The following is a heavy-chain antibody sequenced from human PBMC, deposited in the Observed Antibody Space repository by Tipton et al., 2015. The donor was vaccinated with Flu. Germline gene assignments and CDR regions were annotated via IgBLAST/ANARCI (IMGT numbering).Heavy chain of an antibody. CDR2: IYASGST. J-gene: IGHJ5*02. D-gene: IGHD2/OR15-2a*01. CDR1: GGSISSGSYY. Sequence: TLSLTCTVSGGSISSGSYYWSWIRQPAGKGLEWIGRIYASGSTNCNPSLKSRVTISVDTSKNQFSLKLSSVTAADTAVYYCARHTNKSNWFDPWGQGTLATVSS. V-gene: IGHV4-61*02. CDR3: ARHTNKSNWFDP.